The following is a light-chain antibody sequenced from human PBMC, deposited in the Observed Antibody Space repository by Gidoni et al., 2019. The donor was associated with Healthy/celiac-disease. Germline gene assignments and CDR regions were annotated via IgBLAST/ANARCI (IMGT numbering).Light chain of an antibody. Sequence: DIVMPQSPATLSVSPGERATLTCRASQSVSSNLAWYQQKPGQAPRLLIYAASTRATGIPARFSGSGSGTEFTLTISSLQSEDFAVYYCQQYNNWPPPWTFGQGTKVEIK. CDR2: AAS. CDR3: QQYNNWPPPWT. V-gene: IGKV3D-15*01. J-gene: IGKJ1*01. CDR1: QSVSSN.